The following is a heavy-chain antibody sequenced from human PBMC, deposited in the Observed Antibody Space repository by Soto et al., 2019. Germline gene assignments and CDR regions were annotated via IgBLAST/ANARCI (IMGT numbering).Heavy chain of an antibody. CDR2: IYPGDSDT. V-gene: IGHV5-51*01. CDR1: GYSFTSNW. D-gene: IGHD2-8*01. J-gene: IGHJ5*02. Sequence: HGESLKISCVGSGYSFTSNWIGWVRQMPGKGLEWMGIIYPGDSDTRYSPSFQGQVTISADKSINTAYLQWSSLRASDTAMYYCMRQLGVDADNWLHPWGQGTLVTVSS. CDR3: MRQLGVDADNWLHP.